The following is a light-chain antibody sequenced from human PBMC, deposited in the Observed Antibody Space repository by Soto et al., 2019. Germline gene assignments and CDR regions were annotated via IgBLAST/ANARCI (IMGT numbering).Light chain of an antibody. CDR1: QSVSDS. CDR2: DTS. J-gene: IGKJ4*01. CDR3: QQRKNWPPAFT. V-gene: IGKV3-11*01. Sequence: VLTQSPATLSLSQGERATLSCRASQSVSDSLAWYQQKPGQAPRLLIYDTSTRATGTPARFSGSGSGTDFTLTISSLEPEDSAIYYCQQRKNWPPAFTFGGGTKVEIK.